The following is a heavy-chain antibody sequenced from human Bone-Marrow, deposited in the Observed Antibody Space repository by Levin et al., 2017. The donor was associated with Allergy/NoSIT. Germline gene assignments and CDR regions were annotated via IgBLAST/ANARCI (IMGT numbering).Heavy chain of an antibody. D-gene: IGHD6-19*01. J-gene: IGHJ4*02. CDR3: ARGGAVAAAGH. CDR2: IYSGGST. V-gene: IGHV3-53*01. CDR1: GFTVSSNY. Sequence: GGSLRLSCAASGFTVSSNYMTWVRQAPGKGLEWVSLIYSGGSTHYPDSVKGRFTISRDNSKNTLFLQMNSLRVEDTAVYYCARGGAVAAAGHWGQGTLVTVSS.